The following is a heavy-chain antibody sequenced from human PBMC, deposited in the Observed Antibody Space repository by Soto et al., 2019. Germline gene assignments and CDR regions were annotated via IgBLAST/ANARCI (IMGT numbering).Heavy chain of an antibody. Sequence: SETLSLTCTVSSGSISITIYSWDWIRQPPGKGLEWIGEINHSGRTNYNPSLKSRVTISVDTSKNQFSLKLSSVTAADTAVYYCARDYYGSGSYYSYYYGMDVWGQGTTVTVSS. J-gene: IGHJ6*02. CDR2: INHSGRT. V-gene: IGHV4-39*07. D-gene: IGHD3-10*01. CDR3: ARDYYGSGSYYSYYYGMDV. CDR1: SGSISITIYS.